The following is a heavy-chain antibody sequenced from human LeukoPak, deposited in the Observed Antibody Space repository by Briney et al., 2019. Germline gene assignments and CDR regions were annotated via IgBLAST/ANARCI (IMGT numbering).Heavy chain of an antibody. D-gene: IGHD2-21*02. Sequence: PSETLSLTCNIPPDSVTGYFWGWIRHPAGKRPEWIGRLSASGSTKSNPSLQSRLTMSLDKSKRQFSLNLMSVTAADTAIYYCARGGGDYVGWFDPWGQGTLVIVSS. J-gene: IGHJ5*02. CDR2: LSASGST. V-gene: IGHV4-4*07. CDR1: PDSVTGYF. CDR3: ARGGGDYVGWFDP.